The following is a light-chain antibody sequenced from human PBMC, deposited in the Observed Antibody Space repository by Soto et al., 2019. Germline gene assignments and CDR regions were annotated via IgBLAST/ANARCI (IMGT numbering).Light chain of an antibody. V-gene: IGKV3-15*01. CDR3: QQYNNWPPAYP. CDR2: GAS. Sequence: EIVMTQSPATLSVSPGERATLSCRASQSVSSNLAWYQHKPGQAPRRLIYGASTRATGIPARFSGSGSGTEFTLTISSLQSEDFAVYYCQQYNNWPPAYPFGQGTKLEIK. J-gene: IGKJ2*01. CDR1: QSVSSN.